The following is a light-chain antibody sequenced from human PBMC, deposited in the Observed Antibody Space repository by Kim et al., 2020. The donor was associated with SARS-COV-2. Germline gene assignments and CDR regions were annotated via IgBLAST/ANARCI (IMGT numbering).Light chain of an antibody. CDR2: DVR. V-gene: IGLV2-14*01. CDR1: SSDVDGYNY. Sequence: QSALTQPASVSGSPGQSITISCTGTSSDVDGYNYVSWYQQHPGKAPKLMIYDVRKRPSGVSNRFSGSKSGNKASLTISGLQAEDEADYYCSSYTSSRTWVFGGGTQLTVL. CDR3: SSYTSSRTWV. J-gene: IGLJ3*02.